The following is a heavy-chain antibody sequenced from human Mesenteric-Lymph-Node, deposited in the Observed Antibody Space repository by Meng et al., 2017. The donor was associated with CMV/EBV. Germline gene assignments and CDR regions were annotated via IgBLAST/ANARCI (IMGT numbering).Heavy chain of an antibody. D-gene: IGHD5-18*01. Sequence: CSVSGGSISSYYWSWLRQPPGKGLEWIGYIYYSGNTNYNPSLKSRATVSVDTSKNQFSLKLSSVTAADTAVYYCARSRGYSYGYDYWGQGTLVTVSS. CDR3: ARSRGYSYGYDY. J-gene: IGHJ4*02. V-gene: IGHV4-59*01. CDR1: GGSISSYY. CDR2: IYYSGNT.